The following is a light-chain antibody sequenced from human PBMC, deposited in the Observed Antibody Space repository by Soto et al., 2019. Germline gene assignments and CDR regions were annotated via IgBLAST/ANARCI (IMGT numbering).Light chain of an antibody. CDR2: AAS. Sequence: DIQMTRSPSSLSASVGDRVTITCRASQGISNYVAWYQQRPGKAPKLLIYAASTLQSGVPSRFSGSESGTDFTLTISGLQPEDVATYYCQKYDSAPLFTFGPGTKVEIK. CDR1: QGISNY. J-gene: IGKJ3*01. V-gene: IGKV1-27*01. CDR3: QKYDSAPLFT.